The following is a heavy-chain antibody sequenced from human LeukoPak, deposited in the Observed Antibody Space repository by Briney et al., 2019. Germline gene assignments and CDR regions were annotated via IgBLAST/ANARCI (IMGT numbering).Heavy chain of an antibody. CDR2: IYHSGST. Sequence: SETLSLTCGVSGGSISSGGYSWRWIRQPPGKGLEWIGYIYHSGSTYYNPSLKSRVTISVDRSKNQFSLKLSSVTAADTAVYYCAREGRYYGMDVWGQGTTVTVSS. CDR1: GGSISSGGYS. J-gene: IGHJ6*02. V-gene: IGHV4-30-2*01. CDR3: AREGRYYGMDV.